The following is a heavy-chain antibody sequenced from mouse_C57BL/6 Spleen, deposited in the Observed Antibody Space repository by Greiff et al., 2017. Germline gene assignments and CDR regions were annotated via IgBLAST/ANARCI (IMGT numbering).Heavy chain of an antibody. V-gene: IGHV1-64*01. Sequence: QVQLQQPGAELVKPGASVKLSCKASGYTFTSYWMHWVKQRPGQGLEWIGMIHPNSGSTNYNEKFKSKAALTVDKSSSTAYMQLSSLTSEDSAVYYCARSPGDAMDYWGQGTSVTVSS. J-gene: IGHJ4*01. CDR1: GYTFTSYW. CDR3: ARSPGDAMDY. CDR2: IHPNSGST.